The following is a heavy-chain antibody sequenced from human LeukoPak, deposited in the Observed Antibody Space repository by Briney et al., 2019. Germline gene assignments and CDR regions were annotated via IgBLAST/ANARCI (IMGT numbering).Heavy chain of an antibody. Sequence: GGSLRLSCAASGFTFSSYAMSWVRQAPGKWLEWVSAISGSGGSTYYADSVKGRFTISRDNSKNTLYLQMNSLRAEDTAVYYCAKERQQQLVPEYFQHWGQGTLVTVSS. CDR1: GFTFSSYA. V-gene: IGHV3-23*01. J-gene: IGHJ1*01. D-gene: IGHD6-13*01. CDR3: AKERQQQLVPEYFQH. CDR2: ISGSGGST.